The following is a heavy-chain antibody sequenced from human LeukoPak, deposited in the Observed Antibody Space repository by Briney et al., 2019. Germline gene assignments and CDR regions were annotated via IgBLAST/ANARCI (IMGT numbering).Heavy chain of an antibody. J-gene: IGHJ4*02. CDR1: GFSFSSYG. CDR3: AKGRMVRGVRFGYY. D-gene: IGHD3-10*01. V-gene: IGHV3-30*02. CDR2: IRSDGSNK. Sequence: GGSLRLSCAGSGFSFSSYGMHWVRQAPGKGLEWMAFIRSDGSNKYYADSVKGRFTISRDNSKNTLYLQMNSLRAEDTAVYYCAKGRMVRGVRFGYYWGQGTLVTVSS.